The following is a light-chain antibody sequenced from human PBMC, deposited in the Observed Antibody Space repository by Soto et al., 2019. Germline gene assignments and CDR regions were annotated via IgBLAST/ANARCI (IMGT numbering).Light chain of an antibody. CDR3: QQAHSFPKT. CDR2: LAS. Sequence: AIVLTQSPSSLSASVGDRVTIACRASQDIRNALAWYQQTPGRAPKLLIWLASNLQSGIPSRFSGSGSGTDFSLTISILQPEDFATYYCQQAHSFPKTFGQGTTVDLK. J-gene: IGKJ1*01. V-gene: IGKV1-13*02. CDR1: QDIRNA.